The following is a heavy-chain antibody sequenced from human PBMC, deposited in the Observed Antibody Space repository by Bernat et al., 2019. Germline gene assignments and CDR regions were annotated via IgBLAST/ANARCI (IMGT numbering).Heavy chain of an antibody. CDR1: GGSISSSSYY. Sequence: QLQLQESGPGLVKPSETLSLTCTVSGGSISSSSYYWGWIRQPPGKGLEWIGSIYYSGSTYYNPSLKSRVTISVDTSKNQFSLKLSPVTAADTAVYYCATGSNIAARAGVPYDYWGQGTLVTVSS. J-gene: IGHJ4*02. CDR3: ATGSNIAARAGVPYDY. CDR2: IYYSGST. V-gene: IGHV4-39*01. D-gene: IGHD6-6*01.